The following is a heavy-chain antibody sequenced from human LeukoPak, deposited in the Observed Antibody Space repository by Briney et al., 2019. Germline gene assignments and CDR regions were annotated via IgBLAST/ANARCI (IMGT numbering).Heavy chain of an antibody. D-gene: IGHD3-10*01. CDR1: GYTFTSYD. CDR3: ARGRLSSDYYGSGSYYIVDY. V-gene: IGHV1-8*02. CDR2: MNPNSGNT. Sequence: ASVKVSCKASGYTFTSYDINWVRQATGQGLEWMGWMNPNSGNTGYAQKFQGRVTMTRNTSISTAYMELSSLRSEDTAVYYCARGRLSSDYYGSGSYYIVDYWGQGTLVTVSS. J-gene: IGHJ4*02.